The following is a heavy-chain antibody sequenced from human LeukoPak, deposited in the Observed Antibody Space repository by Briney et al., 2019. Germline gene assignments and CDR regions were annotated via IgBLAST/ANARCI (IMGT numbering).Heavy chain of an antibody. D-gene: IGHD4-23*01. CDR1: GFTFYNYD. J-gene: IGHJ3*02. V-gene: IGHV3-13*01. CDR3: ARDRRADYGRNDDAFDI. CDR2: IGTGTDT. Sequence: TGGSLRLSCAASGFTFYNYDMHWVRQAPGKGLEWVSHIGTGTDTHYLGSVRGRFTISRENTKNSLYLHMNSLRAGDTAIYYCARDRRADYGRNDDAFDIWGQGTMVTV.